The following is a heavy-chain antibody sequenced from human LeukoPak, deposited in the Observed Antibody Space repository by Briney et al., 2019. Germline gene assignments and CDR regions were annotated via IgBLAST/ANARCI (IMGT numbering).Heavy chain of an antibody. CDR2: INPNSGAT. D-gene: IGHD3-10*01. Sequence: ASVKVSCKASVYTFIGYYMHWLRQAPGQGRDWMGWINPNSGATRSAQTFQGRVPMTRDTSISTVYMALSRLRSDDTAVYYCARGSMTETYYPSGMDVWGQGTTVTVSS. CDR1: VYTFIGYY. CDR3: ARGSMTETYYPSGMDV. V-gene: IGHV1-2*02. J-gene: IGHJ6*02.